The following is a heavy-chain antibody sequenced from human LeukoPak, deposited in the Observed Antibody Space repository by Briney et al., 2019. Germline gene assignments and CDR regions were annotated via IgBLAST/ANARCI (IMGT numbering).Heavy chain of an antibody. CDR1: GYTFTSYY. CDR3: AGPRYCSSTSCCTRDYYYGMDV. CDR2: INPSGGST. J-gene: IGHJ6*02. V-gene: IGHV1-46*01. Sequence: ASVKVSCKASGYTFTSYYMHWVRQAPGQGLEWMGIINPSGGSTSYAQKFQGRVTMTRDTSTSTVYMELSSLRSEDTAVYYCAGPRYCSSTSCCTRDYYYGMDVWGQGTTVTVSS. D-gene: IGHD2-2*02.